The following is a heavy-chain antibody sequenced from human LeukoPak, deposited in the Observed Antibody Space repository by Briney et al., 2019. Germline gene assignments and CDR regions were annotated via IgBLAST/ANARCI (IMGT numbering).Heavy chain of an antibody. J-gene: IGHJ4*02. Sequence: SETLSLTCAVYGGSFSGYYWSWIRQPPGKGLEWIGEINHSGSTNYNPSLKSRVTISVDTSKNQFSLKLSSVTAADTAVYYCARVPPGGELDYWGQGTLVTVSS. CDR1: GGSFSGYY. CDR3: ARVPPGGELDY. V-gene: IGHV4-34*01. D-gene: IGHD3-16*01. CDR2: INHSGST.